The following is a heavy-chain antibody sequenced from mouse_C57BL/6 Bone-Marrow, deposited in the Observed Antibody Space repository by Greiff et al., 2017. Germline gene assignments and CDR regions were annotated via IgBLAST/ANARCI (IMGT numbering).Heavy chain of an antibody. V-gene: IGHV14-3*01. Sequence: VHVKQSVAELVRPGASVKLSCTASGFNIKNTYMHWVKQRPEQGLEWIGRIDPANGNTKYAPKFQGKATITADTSSNTAYLQLSSLTSEDTAIYYCARIYTVVGYFDYWGQGTTLTVSS. J-gene: IGHJ2*01. CDR1: GFNIKNTY. D-gene: IGHD1-1*01. CDR3: ARIYTVVGYFDY. CDR2: IDPANGNT.